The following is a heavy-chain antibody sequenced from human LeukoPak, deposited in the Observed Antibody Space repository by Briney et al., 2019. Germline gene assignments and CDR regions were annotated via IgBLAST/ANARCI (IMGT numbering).Heavy chain of an antibody. J-gene: IGHJ4*02. D-gene: IGHD6-6*01. Sequence: SETLSLTCTVSGGSISSYFWSWIRQPPGKGLEWIGYIYYSGSTNYNPSLKSRVTISVDTSENQFSLKLSSVTAADTAVYYCARATGEYTSSRPLDYWGQGTLVTVSS. CDR3: ARATGEYTSSRPLDY. V-gene: IGHV4-59*01. CDR1: GGSISSYF. CDR2: IYYSGST.